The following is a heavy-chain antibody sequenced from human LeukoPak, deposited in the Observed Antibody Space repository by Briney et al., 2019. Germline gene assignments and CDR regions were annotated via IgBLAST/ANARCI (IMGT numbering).Heavy chain of an antibody. CDR3: AIDGYSSGWSSLVDY. J-gene: IGHJ4*02. CDR2: IIPIFGTA. D-gene: IGHD6-19*01. Sequence: SVKVSCKASGGTFSSYAISWVRQAPGQGLEWMGRIIPIFGTANYAQKFQGRVTITADESTSTAYMELSSLRSEDTAVYYCAIDGYSSGWSSLVDYWGPGTLVTVSS. CDR1: GGTFSSYA. V-gene: IGHV1-69*13.